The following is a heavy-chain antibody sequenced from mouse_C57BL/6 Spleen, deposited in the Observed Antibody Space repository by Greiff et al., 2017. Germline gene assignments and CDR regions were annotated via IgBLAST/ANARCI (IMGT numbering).Heavy chain of an antibody. CDR1: GFTFSDYG. Sequence: EVNVVESGGGLVKPGGSLKLSCAASGFTFSDYGMHWVRQAPEKGLEWVAYISSGSSTIYYADTVKGRFTISRNNAKNTLFLQMTSLRSEDTAMYYCARSPLYYGSRYYAMDYWGQGTSVTVSS. D-gene: IGHD1-1*01. V-gene: IGHV5-17*01. CDR3: ARSPLYYGSRYYAMDY. J-gene: IGHJ4*01. CDR2: ISSGSSTI.